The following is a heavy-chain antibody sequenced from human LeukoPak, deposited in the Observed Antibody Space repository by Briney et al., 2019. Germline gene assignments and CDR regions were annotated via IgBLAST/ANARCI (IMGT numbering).Heavy chain of an antibody. J-gene: IGHJ4*02. D-gene: IGHD3-16*01. V-gene: IGHV1-2*02. CDR3: ARDYTPPNDY. Sequence: GASVKVSCKASGYTFTGYHIHWVRQAPGQGLEWMGLINPNSSGTNYAQNFQGRVTMTRDTSISTAYMELSRLRSDDTAVYYCARDYTPPNDYWGQGTLVTVSS. CDR1: GYTFTGYH. CDR2: INPNSSGT.